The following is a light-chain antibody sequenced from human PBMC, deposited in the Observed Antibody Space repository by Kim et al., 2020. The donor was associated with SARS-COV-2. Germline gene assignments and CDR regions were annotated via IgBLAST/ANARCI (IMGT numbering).Light chain of an antibody. CDR1: QSINTW. CDR3: QQYNSYSVT. CDR2: EAS. Sequence: DIQMTQSPSTLCASVGDRVTITCRASQSINTWLAWYQQKPGKAPKLLIYEASSLKSGVPSRFSGSGSGTEFTLTISSLQPDDFATYYCQQYNSYSVTFGGGTKVDIK. V-gene: IGKV1-5*03. J-gene: IGKJ4*01.